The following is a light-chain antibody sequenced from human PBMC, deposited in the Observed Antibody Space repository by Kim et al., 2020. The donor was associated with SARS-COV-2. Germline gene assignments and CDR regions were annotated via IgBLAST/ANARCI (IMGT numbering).Light chain of an antibody. V-gene: IGLV3-21*04. CDR1: TLAAFT. J-gene: IGLJ2*01. CDR2: YGT. CDR3: QVWNSGVV. Sequence: VSVAPGKTARITGGGDTLAAFTVHWYQQKPAQAPTVVISYGTDRPSGIPERFSGSTSGNTATLTISRVEAGDEADYYCQVWNSGVVFGGGTKLTVL.